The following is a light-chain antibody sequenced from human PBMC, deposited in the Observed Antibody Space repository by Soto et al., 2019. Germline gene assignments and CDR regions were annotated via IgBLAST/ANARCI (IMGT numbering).Light chain of an antibody. J-gene: IGKJ4*01. CDR3: QQRSNWPLT. V-gene: IGKV3-11*01. CDR2: DAS. Sequence: PGERATLSCMASQSVSSYLAWYQQKPGQAPRLLIYDASNRATGIPARFSGSGSGTDFTLTIRSLDPEDFAVYYCQQRSNWPLTFGGGTKVDI. CDR1: QSVSSY.